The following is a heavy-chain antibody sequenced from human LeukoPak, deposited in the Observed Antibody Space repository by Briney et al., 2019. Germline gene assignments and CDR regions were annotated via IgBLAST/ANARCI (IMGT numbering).Heavy chain of an antibody. V-gene: IGHV1-8*01. CDR1: GYTFTSYD. Sequence: GASVKVSCKASGYTFTSYDINWVRQATGQGLEWMGWMNPNSGNTGYAQKFQGRVAMTRNTSISAAYMELSSLRSEDTAVYYCARAHLFTIFGVVMGYYCYMDVWGKGTTVTVSS. D-gene: IGHD3-3*01. CDR2: MNPNSGNT. CDR3: ARAHLFTIFGVVMGYYCYMDV. J-gene: IGHJ6*03.